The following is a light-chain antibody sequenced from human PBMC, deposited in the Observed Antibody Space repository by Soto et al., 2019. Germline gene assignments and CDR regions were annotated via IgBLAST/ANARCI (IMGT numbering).Light chain of an antibody. J-gene: IGKJ5*01. Sequence: DIQMTQSPSSLSASVGDRVTITCRASQAISGYLAWYQQKPGKVPKLLIYSASTLQSGVPSRFSGSGSGTDFTLTISSLQPEDVATYYCQKFNTAPLTFGQGTRVEIK. CDR2: SAS. CDR3: QKFNTAPLT. CDR1: QAISGY. V-gene: IGKV1-27*01.